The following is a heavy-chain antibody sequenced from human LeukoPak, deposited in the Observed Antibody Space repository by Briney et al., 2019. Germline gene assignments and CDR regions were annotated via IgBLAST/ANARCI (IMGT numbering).Heavy chain of an antibody. CDR2: IYYSGST. J-gene: IGHJ4*02. CDR3: ARFSAARGFDY. V-gene: IGHV4-59*01. D-gene: IGHD6-6*01. Sequence: KPSETLSLTCTVSGGSISSYYWSWIRQSPGKGLEWIGYIYYSGSTNYNPSLKSRVTISVDTSKNQFSLKLSSVTAADTAVYYCARFSAARGFDYWGQGTLVTVSS. CDR1: GGSISSYY.